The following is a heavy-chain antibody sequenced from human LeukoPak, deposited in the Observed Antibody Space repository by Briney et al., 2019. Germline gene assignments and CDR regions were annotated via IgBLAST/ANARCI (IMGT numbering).Heavy chain of an antibody. Sequence: GGSLRLSCAASGFSFNSDWMHWVRQAPGKGLVWVSRINSDGSSTSYADSVKGRFTISRDNAKNTLYLQMNSLRAEDTAVYYCARSPYCGGDCYNNWFDPWGQGTLVTVSS. D-gene: IGHD2-21*02. CDR2: INSDGSST. J-gene: IGHJ5*02. CDR1: GFSFNSDW. V-gene: IGHV3-74*01. CDR3: ARSPYCGGDCYNNWFDP.